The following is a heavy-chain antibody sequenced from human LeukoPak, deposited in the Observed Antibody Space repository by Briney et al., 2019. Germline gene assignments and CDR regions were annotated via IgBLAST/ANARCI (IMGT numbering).Heavy chain of an antibody. V-gene: IGHV3-48*01. Sequence: GGSLRLSCAASGFTFSSYAMNWFRQTPGKGLEWVSYITSISSTIYYADSVKGRFTISRDNAKNSLYLQMNSLRAEDTAVYYRAREQLWLSFSGYYYYYGMDVWGQGTTVTVSS. CDR2: ITSISSTI. CDR1: GFTFSSYA. J-gene: IGHJ6*02. CDR3: AREQLWLSFSGYYYYYGMDV. D-gene: IGHD5-18*01.